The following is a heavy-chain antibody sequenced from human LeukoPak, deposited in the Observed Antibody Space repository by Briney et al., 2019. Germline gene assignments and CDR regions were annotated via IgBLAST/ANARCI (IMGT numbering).Heavy chain of an antibody. CDR2: ISSSSSYI. CDR3: ARERFYSGSSNYDY. J-gene: IGHJ4*02. D-gene: IGHD3-10*01. Sequence: GGSLRLSCAASGFTFSSYSVNWVRQAPGKGLEWVSSISSSSSYIYYADSVKGRFTISRDNAKNSLYLQMNSLRVEDTAVYYCARERFYSGSSNYDYWGQGTLVTVSS. CDR1: GFTFSSYS. V-gene: IGHV3-21*01.